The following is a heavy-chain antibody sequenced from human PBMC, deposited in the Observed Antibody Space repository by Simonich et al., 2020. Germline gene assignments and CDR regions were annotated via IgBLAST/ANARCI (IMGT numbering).Heavy chain of an antibody. D-gene: IGHD6-6*01. V-gene: IGHV1-2*02. Sequence: QVQLVQSGAEVKKPGASVKVSCKASGYTFTGYYMHWVRQAPGKGLEGRGWINPNSGGKNTAQKFKGRVTITRETSICTAYMELSRLRADDTAVYYCARARLYSSSHAFDIWGQGTMVTVSS. J-gene: IGHJ3*02. CDR3: ARARLYSSSHAFDI. CDR2: INPNSGGK. CDR1: GYTFTGYY.